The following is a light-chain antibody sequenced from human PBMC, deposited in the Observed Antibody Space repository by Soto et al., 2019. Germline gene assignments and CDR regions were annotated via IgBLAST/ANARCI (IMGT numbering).Light chain of an antibody. Sequence: QSALTQPPSASGSPGQSVTISCTGTSSDVGGYDFVCWYQQHPGKAPKLMIYDVTKRPSGVPDRFSGSKSGNTASLTVSGLQSDDEADYYWSSYAGSRLPVAFGGGTKVTVL. V-gene: IGLV2-8*01. J-gene: IGLJ2*01. CDR2: DVT. CDR3: SSYAGSRLPVA. CDR1: SSDVGGYDF.